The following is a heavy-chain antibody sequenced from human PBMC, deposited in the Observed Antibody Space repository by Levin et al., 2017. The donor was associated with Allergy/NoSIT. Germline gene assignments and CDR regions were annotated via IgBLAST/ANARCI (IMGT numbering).Heavy chain of an antibody. CDR2: ISYDGSNK. Sequence: GGSLRLSCAASGFTFSSYAMHWVRQAPGKGLEWVAVISYDGSNKYYADSVKGRFTISRDNSKNTLYLQMNSLRAEDTAVYYCARGSEEAAAGTAPDYWGQGTLVTVSS. J-gene: IGHJ4*02. CDR1: GFTFSSYA. V-gene: IGHV3-30-3*01. D-gene: IGHD6-13*01. CDR3: ARGSEEAAAGTAPDY.